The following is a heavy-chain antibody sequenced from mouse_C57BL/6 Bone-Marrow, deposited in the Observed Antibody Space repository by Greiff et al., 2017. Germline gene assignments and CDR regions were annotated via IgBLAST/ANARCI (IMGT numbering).Heavy chain of an antibody. V-gene: IGHV1-26*01. CDR2: INPNNGGT. Sequence: VQLQQSGPELVKPGASVKISCKASGYTFTDYYMNWVKQSHGKSLEWIGDINPNNGGTSYHQKFKGKATLTVDKSSSTAYMELRSLTSEDSAVYCCARSIYYYGVWYFDVGGTATTVTVSS. CDR3: ARSIYYYGVWYFDV. D-gene: IGHD1-1*01. CDR1: GYTFTDYY. J-gene: IGHJ1*03.